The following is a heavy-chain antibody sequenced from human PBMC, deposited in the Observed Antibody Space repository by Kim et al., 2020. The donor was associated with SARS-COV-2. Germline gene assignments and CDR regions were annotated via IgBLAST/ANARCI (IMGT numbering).Heavy chain of an antibody. Sequence: SVKVSCKASGGTFSSYAISWVRQAPGQGLEWMGGIIPIFGTANYAQKFQGRVTITADESTSTAYMELSRLRSEDTAGYYCAGLWFRELFPGYYYMDVWGRGTAVTVSS. CDR3: AGLWFRELFPGYYYMDV. J-gene: IGHJ6*03. CDR1: GGTFSSYA. CDR2: IIPIFGTA. D-gene: IGHD3-10*01. V-gene: IGHV1-69*13.